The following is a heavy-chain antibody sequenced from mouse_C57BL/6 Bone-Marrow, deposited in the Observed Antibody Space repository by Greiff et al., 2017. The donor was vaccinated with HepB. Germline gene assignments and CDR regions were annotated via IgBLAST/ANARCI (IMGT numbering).Heavy chain of an antibody. CDR1: GFTFSDYY. D-gene: IGHD3-3*01. V-gene: IGHV5-16*01. CDR3: ARDGGDSLAMDY. Sequence: EVKLMESEGGLVQPGSSMKLSCTASGFTFSDYYMAWVRQVPEKGLEWVANINYDGSSTYYLDSLKSRFIISRDNAKNILYLQMSSLKSEDTATYYCARDGGDSLAMDYWGQGTSVTVSS. CDR2: INYDGSST. J-gene: IGHJ4*01.